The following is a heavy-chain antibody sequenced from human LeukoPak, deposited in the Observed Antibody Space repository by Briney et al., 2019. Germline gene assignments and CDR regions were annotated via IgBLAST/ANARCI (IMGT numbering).Heavy chain of an antibody. CDR3: MTAAGYNFGQY. Sequence: GGSLRLSCAASGVTVNYNFMSWVRQAPGKGLEWVSALYIGGNTYYADSVRGRFTISRDNSKNTLYLQMNSLRAEDTAIYYCMTAAGYNFGQYWGQGTLVTVSS. D-gene: IGHD5-18*01. CDR1: GVTVNYNF. CDR2: LYIGGNT. V-gene: IGHV3-53*01. J-gene: IGHJ4*02.